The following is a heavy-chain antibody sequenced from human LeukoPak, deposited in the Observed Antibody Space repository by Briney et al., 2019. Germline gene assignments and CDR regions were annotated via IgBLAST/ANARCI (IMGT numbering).Heavy chain of an antibody. J-gene: IGHJ4*02. V-gene: IGHV4-4*02. CDR1: GGSISSSNW. D-gene: IGHD4-17*01. CDR2: IYHSGST. Sequence: SETLSLTCAVSGGSISSSNWWSWVRQPPGKGLEWIGEIYHSGSTNYNPSLKSRVTISVDTSKNQFSLKLSSVTAADTAVYYCARATTVTYAVFDYWGQGTLVTVSS. CDR3: ARATTVTYAVFDY.